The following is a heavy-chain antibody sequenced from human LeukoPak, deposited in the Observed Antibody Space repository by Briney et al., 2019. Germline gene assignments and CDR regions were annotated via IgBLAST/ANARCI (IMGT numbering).Heavy chain of an antibody. D-gene: IGHD2-2*01. CDR1: GGSISSGSYY. CDR2: IYTSGST. V-gene: IGHV4-61*02. CDR3: ARDRGYCGSTSCAGD. J-gene: IGHJ4*02. Sequence: SETLSLTCTVSGGSISSGSYYWSWIRQPAGKGLEWIGRIYTSGSTNYNPSLKSRVTISVDTSKNQFSLKLSSVTAADTAVYYCARDRGYCGSTSCAGDWGQGTLVTVSS.